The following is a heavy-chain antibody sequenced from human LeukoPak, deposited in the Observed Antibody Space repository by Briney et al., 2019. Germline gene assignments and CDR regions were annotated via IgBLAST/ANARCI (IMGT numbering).Heavy chain of an antibody. CDR2: IYSGGST. D-gene: IGHD3-16*01. V-gene: IGHV3-53*01. J-gene: IGHJ4*02. CDR1: GCTVSSNY. CDR3: ARDIRWGHRYFDY. Sequence: PSGGSLRLSCAASGCTVSSNYMSWVRQAPGKGLEWVSVIYSGGSTYYADSVKGRFTISRDNSKNTLYLQMNSLRAEDTAVYYCARDIRWGHRYFDYWGQGTLVTVSS.